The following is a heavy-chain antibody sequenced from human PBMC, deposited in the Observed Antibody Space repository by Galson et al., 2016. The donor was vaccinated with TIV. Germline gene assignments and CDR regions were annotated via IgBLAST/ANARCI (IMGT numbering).Heavy chain of an antibody. D-gene: IGHD3-9*01. CDR1: GYSFTSYW. J-gene: IGHJ4*02. V-gene: IGHV5-51*01. Sequence: QSGAEVKKPGESLKISCQGFGYSFTSYWIAWMRQMPGKGLECMGIVFPADSDTRYGPSFQGHVSISADKSINTAYLQWDTLKASDSGMYYCAGRIETDLQSFDWSYDPLTNYFDSWGQGILVTVSS. CDR2: VFPADSDT. CDR3: AGRIETDLQSFDWSYDPLTNYFDS.